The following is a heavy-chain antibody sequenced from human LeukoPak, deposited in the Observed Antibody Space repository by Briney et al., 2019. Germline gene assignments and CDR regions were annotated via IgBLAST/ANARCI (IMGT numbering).Heavy chain of an antibody. CDR3: ARGGYDYVWGSYRGFDY. J-gene: IGHJ4*02. D-gene: IGHD3-16*02. CDR2: ISSSSSYI. CDR1: GFTFSSYS. Sequence: GGSLRLSCAASGFTFSSYSMNWVRQAPGKGLEWVSSISSSSSYIYYADSVKGRFTISRDNAKNSLYLQMNSLRAEDTAVYYCARGGYDYVWGSYRGFDYWGQGTLVTVSS. V-gene: IGHV3-21*01.